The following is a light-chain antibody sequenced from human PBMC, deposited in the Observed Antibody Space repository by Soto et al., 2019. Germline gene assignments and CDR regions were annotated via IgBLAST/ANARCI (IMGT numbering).Light chain of an antibody. CDR2: RAS. CDR1: QSISTY. V-gene: IGKV1-39*01. CDR3: QHSYSTPPWT. Sequence: DIQMTQSPSSLSASVGDRVTISCRASQSISTYLNWYQQKPGTAPKLLIYRASSVKSGVPPRFSGSGSGRDFTLTISSLRPEDMATYFCQHSYSTPPWTFGQGTKVEVK. J-gene: IGKJ1*01.